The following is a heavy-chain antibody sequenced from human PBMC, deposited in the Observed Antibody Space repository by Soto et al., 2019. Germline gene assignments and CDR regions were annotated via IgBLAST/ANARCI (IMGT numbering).Heavy chain of an antibody. J-gene: IGHJ4*02. CDR1: GYTFTSYD. V-gene: IGHV1-3*01. D-gene: IGHD1-20*01. CDR3: GRDKITGILDY. Sequence: ASVNVSCKPSGYTFTSYDMHLVRQAPVQSLEWMGWINAGNGNTKYSQKFQGRGTITRDTSSITSYMELSTLRSEDPAVYYCGRDKITGILDYWGQGTLVTVSS. CDR2: INAGNGNT.